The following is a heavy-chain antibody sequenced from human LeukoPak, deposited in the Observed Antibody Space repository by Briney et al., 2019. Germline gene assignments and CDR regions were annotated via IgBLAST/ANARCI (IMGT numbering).Heavy chain of an antibody. CDR3: ARGYQLPFDY. CDR1: GFTFSSYA. V-gene: IGHV3-23*01. CDR2: LSGIGGST. J-gene: IGHJ4*02. D-gene: IGHD2-2*01. Sequence: GGSLRLSCAASGFTFSSYAMSWVRQAPGKGLEWVTGLSGIGGSTYYTDSVRGRFTISRDNSKNTLYLQMNSLRAEDTAVYYCARGYQLPFDYWGQGTLVTVSS.